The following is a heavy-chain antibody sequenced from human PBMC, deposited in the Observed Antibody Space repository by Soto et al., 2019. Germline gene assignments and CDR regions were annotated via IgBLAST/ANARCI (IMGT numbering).Heavy chain of an antibody. Sequence: QLQLQESGSGLVKPSQTLSLTCAVSGGSISSGGYSWSWIRQPPGKGLEGIGYIYHSGSIYYNPSLXSXXTISVDRSKNQFSLKLSSVTAADTAVYSCTRVPDYWGQGTLVTVSS. CDR3: TRVPDY. CDR1: GGSISSGGYS. V-gene: IGHV4-30-2*01. CDR2: IYHSGSI. J-gene: IGHJ4*02.